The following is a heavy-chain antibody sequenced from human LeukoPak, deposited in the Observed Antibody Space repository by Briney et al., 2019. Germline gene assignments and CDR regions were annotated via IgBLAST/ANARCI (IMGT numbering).Heavy chain of an antibody. D-gene: IGHD1-14*01. CDR1: GFTFSSYA. CDR2: ISYDGSNK. CDR3: AREFRKGFDP. V-gene: IGHV3-30-3*01. J-gene: IGHJ5*02. Sequence: PGRSLRLSCAASGFTFSSYAMHWVRQAPGKGLEWVAVISYDGSNKYYADSVKGRFTISRDNSKNTLYLQMNSLRAEDTAVYYCAREFRKGFDPWGQGTLVTVSS.